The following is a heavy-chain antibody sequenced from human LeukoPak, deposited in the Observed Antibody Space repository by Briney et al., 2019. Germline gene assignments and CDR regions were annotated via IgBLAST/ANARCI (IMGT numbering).Heavy chain of an antibody. D-gene: IGHD5-12*01. CDR3: ARDGPVATSYYYYYYMDV. CDR1: GFTFSSYS. CDR2: ISSSSSTI. Sequence: PGGSLRLSCAASGFTFSSYSMNWVRQAPGKGLEWVSYISSSSSTIYYADSVKSRFTISRDNAKNSLYLQMNSLRAEDTAVYYCARDGPVATSYYYYYYMDVWGKGATVTVSS. V-gene: IGHV3-48*04. J-gene: IGHJ6*03.